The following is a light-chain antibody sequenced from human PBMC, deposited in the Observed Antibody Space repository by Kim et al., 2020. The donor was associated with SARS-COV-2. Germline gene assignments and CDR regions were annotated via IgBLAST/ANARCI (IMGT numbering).Light chain of an antibody. V-gene: IGLV2-14*03. CDR2: DVS. Sequence: GPSLTISFPGTSSDVGGYNYVSWYQQHPGKAPKLMIHDVSKRPSGVSDRFSGSKSGITASLTISGLQAEDEADYYCSSYTSDSRSVFGTGTKVTVL. CDR1: SSDVGGYNY. CDR3: SSYTSDSRSV. J-gene: IGLJ1*01.